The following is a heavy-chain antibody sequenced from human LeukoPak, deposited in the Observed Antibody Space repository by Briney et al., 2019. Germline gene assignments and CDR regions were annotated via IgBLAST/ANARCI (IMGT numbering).Heavy chain of an antibody. Sequence: GGSLRLSCAASGLTFSSYGMHWVRQAPGKGLEWVALTSYDGSKKYYADSVKGRFTISRDNSENTLYLQMNSLRPEDTAVYHCARGTADILTGYYYYGMDVWGQGTTVTVPS. J-gene: IGHJ6*02. CDR1: GLTFSSYG. CDR2: TSYDGSKK. D-gene: IGHD3-9*01. V-gene: IGHV3-30*03. CDR3: ARGTADILTGYYYYGMDV.